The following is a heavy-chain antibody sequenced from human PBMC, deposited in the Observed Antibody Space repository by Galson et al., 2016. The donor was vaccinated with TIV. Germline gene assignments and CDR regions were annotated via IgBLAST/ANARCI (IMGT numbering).Heavy chain of an antibody. CDR2: IDLSDSYT. Sequence: QSGAEVKKPGESLRISCKGSGHRFTSKWISWVRQMPGKGLERMGKIDLSDSYTNYSPSFQGHVTLSVYKSISTAYLEWSSLRASDTAMYYCATSRDIESLLEIYDMVVWGQGTTVTVSS. CDR1: GHRFTSKW. V-gene: IGHV5-10-1*01. J-gene: IGHJ6*02. CDR3: ATSRDIESLLEIYDMVV. D-gene: IGHD3-3*01.